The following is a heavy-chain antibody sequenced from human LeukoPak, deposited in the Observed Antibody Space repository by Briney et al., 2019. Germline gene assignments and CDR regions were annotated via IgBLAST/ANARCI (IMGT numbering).Heavy chain of an antibody. D-gene: IGHD3-10*01. J-gene: IGHJ4*02. CDR3: ARDREYQPRPLDY. V-gene: IGHV1-69*04. CDR1: EGTFSSYA. Sequence: SVKVSCKASEGTFSSYAISWVRQAPGQGLEWMGRIIPILGIANYAQKFQGRVTITADKSTSTAYMELSSLRSEDTAVYYCARDREYQPRPLDYWGQGTLVTVSS. CDR2: IIPILGIA.